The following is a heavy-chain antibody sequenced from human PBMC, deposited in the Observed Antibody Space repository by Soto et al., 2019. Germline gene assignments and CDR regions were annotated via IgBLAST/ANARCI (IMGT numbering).Heavy chain of an antibody. CDR2: MNPNSGNT. Sequence: GASVKVSCKASGYTFTSYDINWVRQATGQGLEWMGWMNPNSGNTGYAQKFQGRVTMTRNTSISTAYMELSSLRSEDTAVYYCARHYDFWSGYYSGLLENWFDPWGQGTQVTVSS. V-gene: IGHV1-8*01. CDR1: GYTFTSYD. CDR3: ARHYDFWSGYYSGLLENWFDP. J-gene: IGHJ5*02. D-gene: IGHD3-3*01.